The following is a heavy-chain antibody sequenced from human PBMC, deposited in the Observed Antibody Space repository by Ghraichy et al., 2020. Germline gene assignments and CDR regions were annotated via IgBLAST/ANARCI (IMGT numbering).Heavy chain of an antibody. CDR1: GGSISSYY. J-gene: IGHJ3*02. CDR3: ASAPDSSVFAFDI. D-gene: IGHD3-22*01. Sequence: SETLSLTCTVSGGSISSYYWSWIRQPPGKGLEWIGYIYYSGSPNYNPSLKSRVTISVDTSKTQFSLKLSSVTAADTAVYYCASAPDSSVFAFDIWGQGTVVTVSS. V-gene: IGHV4-59*01. CDR2: IYYSGSP.